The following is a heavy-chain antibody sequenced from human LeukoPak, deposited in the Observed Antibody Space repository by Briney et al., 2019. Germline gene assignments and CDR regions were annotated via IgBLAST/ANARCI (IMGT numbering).Heavy chain of an antibody. CDR2: IYYSGST. D-gene: IGHD5-12*01. V-gene: IGHV4-31*03. Sequence: SETLSLTCTVSGGSISSGGYYWSWIRQHPGKGLEWIGYIYYSGSTYYNPSLKSRVTISVDTSKNQFSLKLSSVTAADTAVYYCARGGDSGYDWGYYYYGMDVWGQGTTVTVSS. J-gene: IGHJ6*02. CDR3: ARGGDSGYDWGYYYYGMDV. CDR1: GGSISSGGYY.